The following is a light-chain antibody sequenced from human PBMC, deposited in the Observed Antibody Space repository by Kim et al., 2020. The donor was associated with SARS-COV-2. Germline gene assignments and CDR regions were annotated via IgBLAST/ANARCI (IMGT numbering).Light chain of an antibody. V-gene: IGKV1-8*01. CDR1: QAISSC. CDR2: SAS. J-gene: IGKJ2*01. CDR3: QQCYGLPYT. Sequence: SASAGDRVTITCRASQAISSCLVWYQQKPGHAPNLLIYSASTLQNGVPSRFSGSGSGTDFTLTITCLQSEDFATYYCQQCYGLPYTFGQGTKLEIK.